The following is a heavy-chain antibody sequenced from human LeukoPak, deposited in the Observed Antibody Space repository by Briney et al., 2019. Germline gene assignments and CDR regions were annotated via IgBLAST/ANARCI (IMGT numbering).Heavy chain of an antibody. CDR2: ISAYNGNT. V-gene: IGHV1-18*01. Sequence: ASVKVSCKASGYTFTSYGISWVRQAPGQGLEWMGWISAYNGNTNYAQKLQGRVIMTTDTSTSTAYMELRSLRSDDTAVYFCARGPKGIAAAGPDNFDYWGQGILVTVSS. CDR3: ARGPKGIAAAGPDNFDY. D-gene: IGHD6-13*01. J-gene: IGHJ4*02. CDR1: GYTFTSYG.